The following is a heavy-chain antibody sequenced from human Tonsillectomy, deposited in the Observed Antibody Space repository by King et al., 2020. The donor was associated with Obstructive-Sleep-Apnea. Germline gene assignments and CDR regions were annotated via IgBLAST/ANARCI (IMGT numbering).Heavy chain of an antibody. CDR1: GFTFSDYH. J-gene: IGHJ3*02. CDR3: ARRTVTTAADAFDM. CDR2: ITSSGVYT. V-gene: IGHV3-11*06. D-gene: IGHD4-17*01. Sequence: VQLVESGGGLGKPGGSLRLSCAASGFTFSDYHMSWIRQAPGKGLEWVSYITSSGVYTNYADSVKGRFTISRDNAKNSLCLQMNSLRGEDTAVYYCARRTVTTAADAFDMWGQGTMVTVSS.